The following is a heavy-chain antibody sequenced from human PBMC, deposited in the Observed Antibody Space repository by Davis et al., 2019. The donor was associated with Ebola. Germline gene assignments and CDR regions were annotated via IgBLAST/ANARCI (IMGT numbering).Heavy chain of an antibody. V-gene: IGHV1-69*13. CDR3: ARDVGAAAGSDY. CDR2: IIPIFATA. J-gene: IGHJ4*02. Sequence: SVKVSCKASGGTFSSDAISWVRQAPGQGLEWVGGIIPIFATANYAQRFQGRVTITADESTGTAFMELSSLRSEDTAVYYCARDVGAAAGSDYWGQGTLVTVSS. CDR1: GGTFSSDA. D-gene: IGHD6-13*01.